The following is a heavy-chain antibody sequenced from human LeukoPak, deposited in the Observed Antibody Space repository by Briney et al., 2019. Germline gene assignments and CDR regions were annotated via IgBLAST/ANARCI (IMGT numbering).Heavy chain of an antibody. J-gene: IGHJ4*02. CDR1: GGSISSYY. Sequence: SETLSLTCTVSGGSISSYYWSWIRQPPGKGLEWIGYIYYSGSTNYNPSLKSRVTISVDTSKNQFSLKLSSVTAADTAVYYCARSNSYGIFDYWGQGTLATVSS. CDR2: IYYSGST. D-gene: IGHD5-18*01. CDR3: ARSNSYGIFDY. V-gene: IGHV4-59*01.